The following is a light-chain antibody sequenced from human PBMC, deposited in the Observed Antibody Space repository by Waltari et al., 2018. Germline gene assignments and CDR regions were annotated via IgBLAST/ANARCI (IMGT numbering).Light chain of an antibody. CDR3: KHYNAWLRA. Sequence: EIVMTQSPAILSVSPGERANLSCSASQSVSNNLAWYQQKPGQAPRLLIYGASARATRVPARFSGSGSGTDFTLTISRLQSEDFAVYFCKHYNAWLRAFGQGTRVEVK. J-gene: IGKJ1*01. V-gene: IGKV3-15*01. CDR2: GAS. CDR1: QSVSNN.